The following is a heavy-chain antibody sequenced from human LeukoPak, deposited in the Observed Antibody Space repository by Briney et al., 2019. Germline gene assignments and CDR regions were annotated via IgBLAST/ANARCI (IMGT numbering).Heavy chain of an antibody. CDR1: GFTCDDCA. J-gene: IGHJ4*02. CDR3: VKDGGRDTAAAYY. Sequence: PGGSLRLSCAASGFTCDDCAMHWVRQAPGKGLEWVSGILRNSGSIGYADSVKGRFTISRDDAKNSLYLQMNSLRAEDTALYYCVKDGGRDTAAAYYWGQGTLVSVSS. D-gene: IGHD6-13*01. CDR2: ILRNSGSI. V-gene: IGHV3-9*01.